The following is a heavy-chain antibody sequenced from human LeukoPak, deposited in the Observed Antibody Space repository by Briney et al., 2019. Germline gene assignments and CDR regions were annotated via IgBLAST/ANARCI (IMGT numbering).Heavy chain of an antibody. CDR2: VYYSGST. V-gene: IGHV4-39*07. Sequence: SETLSLTCTVSGGSISSISYFWGWIRQPPGKGLEWIGSVYYSGSTYYNPSLKSRVTISVDASKNQFSLNLSSVTAADTAVYYCAGTVTTTNTDDYWGQGTLVTVSS. CDR3: AGTVTTTNTDDY. D-gene: IGHD4-17*01. J-gene: IGHJ4*02. CDR1: GGSISSISYF.